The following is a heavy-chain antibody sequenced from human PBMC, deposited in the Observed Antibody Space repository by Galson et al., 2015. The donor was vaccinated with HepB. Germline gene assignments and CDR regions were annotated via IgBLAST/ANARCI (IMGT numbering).Heavy chain of an antibody. CDR2: ISSSSSTI. D-gene: IGHD5-24*01. J-gene: IGHJ4*02. Sequence: SLRLSCAASGFTFSSYSMNWVRQAPGKGLEWVSYISSSSSTIYYADSVKGRFTISRDNAKNSLYLQMNSLRAEDTAVYYCARDRADGYNYWWELLSGYFDYWGQGTLVTVSS. CDR3: ARDRADGYNYWWELLSGYFDY. CDR1: GFTFSSYS. V-gene: IGHV3-48*01.